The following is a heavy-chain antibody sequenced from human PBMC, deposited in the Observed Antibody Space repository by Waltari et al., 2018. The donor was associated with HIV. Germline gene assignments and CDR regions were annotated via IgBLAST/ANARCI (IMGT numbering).Heavy chain of an antibody. D-gene: IGHD3-16*01. Sequence: QVQLVQSGAEVKKPGASVKVSCKASGYTFTRYYMHWGRTARGQGLEGMGIINLSGGSTSYEQKCKGRVTKTSDTSTSTGYMELGSLRSEDTAVYYCARGGKGDDFDYWGQGTLVTVSS. CDR2: INLSGGST. CDR1: GYTFTRYY. J-gene: IGHJ4*02. V-gene: IGHV1-46*01. CDR3: ARGGKGDDFDY.